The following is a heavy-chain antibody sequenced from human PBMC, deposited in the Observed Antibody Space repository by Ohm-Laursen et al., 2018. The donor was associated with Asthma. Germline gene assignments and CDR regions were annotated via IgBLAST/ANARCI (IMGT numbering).Heavy chain of an antibody. CDR1: GGSISSYS. V-gene: IGHV4-59*07. D-gene: IGHD2-21*01. J-gene: IGHJ5*02. CDR3: ARLSISGFYSWIDP. Sequence: SDTLSLTCTVSGGSISSYSWSWIRQPPGKGLEWIGYIHYTGNTNYNAALKSRVTISGDMSKNQFSLKVSSVTAADTAVYFCARLSISGFYSWIDPWGQGTLVTVSS. CDR2: IHYTGNT.